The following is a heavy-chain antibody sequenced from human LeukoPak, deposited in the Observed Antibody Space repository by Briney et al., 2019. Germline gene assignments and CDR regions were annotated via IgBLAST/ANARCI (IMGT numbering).Heavy chain of an antibody. J-gene: IGHJ4*02. CDR2: MNPNSGNT. Sequence: ASVKVSCKASGYTFTSYDINWVRQATGQGLGWMGWMNPNSGNTGYAQKFQGRVTMTRNTSISTAYMELSSLRSEDTAVYYCARGSYGGIAADYWGQGTLVTVSS. CDR1: GYTFTSYD. CDR3: ARGSYGGIAADY. D-gene: IGHD6-13*01. V-gene: IGHV1-8*01.